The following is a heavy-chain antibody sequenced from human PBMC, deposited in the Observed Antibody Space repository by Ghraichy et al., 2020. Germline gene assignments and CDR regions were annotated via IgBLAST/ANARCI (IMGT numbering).Heavy chain of an antibody. D-gene: IGHD2-15*01. CDR3: AKDVGRGGGSCFHH. Sequence: LSLTCAASGFTFSSYAMSWVRQAPGKGLAWGSAISGSGGNTYYADSVKGRFTFSRDNSKNTLYLQMNSLRAEATAVYYCAKDVGRGGGSCFHHWGQGSLGTVAS. CDR1: GFTFSSYA. J-gene: IGHJ1*01. V-gene: IGHV3-23*01. CDR2: ISGSGGNT.